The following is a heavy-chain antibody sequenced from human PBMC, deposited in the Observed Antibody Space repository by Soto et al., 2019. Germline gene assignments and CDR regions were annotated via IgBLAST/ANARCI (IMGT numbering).Heavy chain of an antibody. V-gene: IGHV4-34*01. CDR2: INHGGST. CDR1: GESFIGYY. Sequence: QVHLQQWGAGLLKPSETLSLTCAVYGESFIGYYWTWIRQSPGKGLEWIGDINHGGSTNYNPSVKSRVTISIDTSKNQFSLKLTSVTAADTSVYYCARTDIVTTNWFDPWGQGTLVTVSS. J-gene: IGHJ5*02. CDR3: ARTDIVTTNWFDP. D-gene: IGHD5-12*01.